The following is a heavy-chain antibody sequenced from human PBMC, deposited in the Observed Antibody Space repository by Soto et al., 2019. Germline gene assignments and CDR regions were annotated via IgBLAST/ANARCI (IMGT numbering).Heavy chain of an antibody. Sequence: QVQLVESGGGVVQPGRSLRLSCAASGFTFSSYGMHWVRQAPGKGLEWVAVISYDGSNKYYADSVKGRFTISRDNSKNTLYLQMNSLRAEDTAVYYCAKDSLDTAMVRDFDYWGQGTLVTVSS. J-gene: IGHJ4*02. D-gene: IGHD5-18*01. CDR2: ISYDGSNK. CDR1: GFTFSSYG. V-gene: IGHV3-30*18. CDR3: AKDSLDTAMVRDFDY.